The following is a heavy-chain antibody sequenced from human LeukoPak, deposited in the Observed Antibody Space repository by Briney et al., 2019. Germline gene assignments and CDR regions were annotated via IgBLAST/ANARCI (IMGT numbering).Heavy chain of an antibody. CDR2: INPNSGGT. Sequence: ASVKVSCKASGYTFVTYGISWVRQAPGQGLEWMGWINPNSGGTNYAQKFQGRVIMTRDTSISTAYMELSMRSDDTAVYYCVRSSGYDRFDYWGQGTLVTVSS. J-gene: IGHJ4*02. CDR1: GYTFVTYG. CDR3: VRSSGYDRFDY. D-gene: IGHD5-12*01. V-gene: IGHV1-2*02.